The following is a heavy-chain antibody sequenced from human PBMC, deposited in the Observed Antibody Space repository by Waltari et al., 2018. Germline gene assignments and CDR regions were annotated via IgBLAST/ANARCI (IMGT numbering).Heavy chain of an antibody. V-gene: IGHV3-23*01. CDR1: GFTFRSCA. J-gene: IGHJ6*02. CDR2: FAGNEGSDADTP. Sequence: VRLLESGGNLVQPGGALTLSCAASGFTFRSCAMGWCRQAPGKGLEWVSAFAGNEGSDADTPYYTDSVLGRFTVSRDNSKNTLYLQMNNLRSEDTAIYYCARFLWRVSYGLDVWGQGAAVTVSS. CDR3: ARFLWRVSYGLDV. D-gene: IGHD3-16*01.